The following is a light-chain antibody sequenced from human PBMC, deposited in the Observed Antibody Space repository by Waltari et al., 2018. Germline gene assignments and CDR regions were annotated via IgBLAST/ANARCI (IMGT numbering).Light chain of an antibody. CDR3: QQYGSLPWT. Sequence: EILLTQSPATLSLSPGDRATLSCRASENVPSGYLAWYPQKPGQAPRLLIFGASSGATGVPDRFSGSESGTDFTLTISRLEPEDFAVYYCQQYGSLPWTFGQGTKVEIK. V-gene: IGKV3-20*01. J-gene: IGKJ1*01. CDR2: GAS. CDR1: ENVPSGY.